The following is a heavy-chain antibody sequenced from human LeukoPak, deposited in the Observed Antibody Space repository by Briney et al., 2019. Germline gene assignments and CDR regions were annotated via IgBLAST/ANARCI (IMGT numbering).Heavy chain of an antibody. CDR1: GFTFDDYA. CDR3: VNLYSSNY. CDR2: ISWNSGSI. J-gene: IGHJ4*02. Sequence: GGSLRLSCAASGFTFDDYAMHWVRQAPGKGLEWVSGISWNSGSIGYADSVKGRFTISRDNAKNSLYLQMNSLRAEDTAVYYCVNLYSSNYWGQGTLVTVSS. D-gene: IGHD6-19*01. V-gene: IGHV3-9*01.